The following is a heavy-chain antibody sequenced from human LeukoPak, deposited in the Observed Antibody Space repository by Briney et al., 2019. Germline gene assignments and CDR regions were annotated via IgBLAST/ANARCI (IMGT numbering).Heavy chain of an antibody. D-gene: IGHD3-10*01. V-gene: IGHV3-20*04. J-gene: IGHJ4*02. CDR3: ARDNYGSGSYAD. CDR1: GFTFDDYG. Sequence: GGSLRLSCAASGFTFDDYGMSWVRQAPGKGVEWVSGINWNGGSTFYADSVKGRFTISRDNANNSLYLQMNSLRAEDTALYYCARDNYGSGSYADWGQGTLVTVSS. CDR2: INWNGGST.